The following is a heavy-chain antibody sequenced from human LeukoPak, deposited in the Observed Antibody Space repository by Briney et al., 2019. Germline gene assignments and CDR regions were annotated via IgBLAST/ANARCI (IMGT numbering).Heavy chain of an antibody. V-gene: IGHV3-23*01. J-gene: IGHJ6*02. CDR2: ISGSGGST. D-gene: IGHD2-2*01. CDR3: AKDIVVVPAAIQGAYYYYGMDV. CDR1: GFTFSSYA. Sequence: GGSLRLSCVASGFTFSSYAMSWVRQAPGTGLEWVSAISGSGGSTYYADSVKGRFTISRDNSKNTLYLQMNSLRAEDTAVYYCAKDIVVVPAAIQGAYYYYGMDVWGQGTTVTVSS.